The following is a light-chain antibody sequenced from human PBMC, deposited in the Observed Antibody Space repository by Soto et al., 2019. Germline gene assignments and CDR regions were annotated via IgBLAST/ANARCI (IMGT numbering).Light chain of an antibody. CDR3: ETWDSHAIGVV. CDR2: LEGSGSY. V-gene: IGLV4-60*03. CDR1: SGHSSYI. Sequence: QSVLTQSSSASASLGSSVKLTCTLSSGHSSYIIAWHQQQPGKAPRYLMKLEGSGSYNKGSGVPDRFSGSSSGADRYLTISNLQSEDEADYYCETWDSHAIGVVFGGGTQLTVL. J-gene: IGLJ2*01.